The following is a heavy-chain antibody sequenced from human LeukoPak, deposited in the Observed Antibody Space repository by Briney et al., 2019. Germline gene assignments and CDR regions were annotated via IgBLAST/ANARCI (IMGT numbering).Heavy chain of an antibody. D-gene: IGHD3-16*02. CDR2: IIPIFGTA. J-gene: IGHJ4*02. Sequence: GASVKVSCKASGGTFSSYAISWVRQAPGQGLEWMGGIIPIFGTANYAQKFQGRVTITADESTSTAYMELSSLRSEDTAVYYCARGGYSQFGGVIVPLQFDYWGQGTLVTVSS. CDR1: GGTFSSYA. CDR3: ARGGYSQFGGVIVPLQFDY. V-gene: IGHV1-69*13.